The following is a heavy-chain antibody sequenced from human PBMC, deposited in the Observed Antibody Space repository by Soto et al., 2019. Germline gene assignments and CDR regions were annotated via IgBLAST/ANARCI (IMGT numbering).Heavy chain of an antibody. J-gene: IGHJ6*02. CDR3: AKVDYYGSGSYLYYYYGMDV. V-gene: IGHV3-30*18. CDR1: GFTFSSYG. D-gene: IGHD3-10*01. CDR2: ISYDGSNK. Sequence: GGSLRLSCAASGFTFSSYGMHWVRQAPGKGLEWVAVISYDGSNKYYADSVKGRFTISRDNSKNTLYLQMNSLRAEDTAVYYCAKVDYYGSGSYLYYYYGMDVWGQGTTVTVSS.